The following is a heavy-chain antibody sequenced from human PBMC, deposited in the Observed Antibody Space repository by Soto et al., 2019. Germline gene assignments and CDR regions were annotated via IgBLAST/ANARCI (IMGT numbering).Heavy chain of an antibody. CDR3: ARGYPLVVVAAYRIGWFDP. V-gene: IGHV4-59*01. CDR1: GGSISSYY. Sequence: PSETLSLTCTVSGGSISSYYWSRIRQPPGKGLEWIGYIYYSGSTNYNPSLKSRVTISVDTSKNQFSLKLSSVTAADTAVYYCARGYPLVVVAAYRIGWFDPWGQGTLVTVSS. J-gene: IGHJ5*02. CDR2: IYYSGST. D-gene: IGHD2-15*01.